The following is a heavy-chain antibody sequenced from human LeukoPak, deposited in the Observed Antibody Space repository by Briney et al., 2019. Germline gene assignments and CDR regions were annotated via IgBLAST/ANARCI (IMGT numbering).Heavy chain of an antibody. J-gene: IGHJ4*02. Sequence: PGGSLRLSCAASGFTFDDYAMHWVRQAPGKGLEWVSGISWNSGSIGYADSVKGRFTISRDNAKNSLYLQINSLRAEDTALYYCAKDIRIAAAGNGFDYWGQGTLVTVSS. CDR3: AKDIRIAAAGNGFDY. CDR2: ISWNSGSI. V-gene: IGHV3-9*01. D-gene: IGHD6-13*01. CDR1: GFTFDDYA.